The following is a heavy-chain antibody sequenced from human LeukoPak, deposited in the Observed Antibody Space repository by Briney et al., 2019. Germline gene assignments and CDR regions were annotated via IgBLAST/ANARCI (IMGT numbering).Heavy chain of an antibody. V-gene: IGHV4-39*01. Sequence: SETLSLTCTVSGGSISSSSYYWSWIRQPPGKGLEWIGSIYYSGSTYYNPSLKSRVTISVDTSKNQFSLKLSSVTAADTAVYYCARRRKYSYGYLSWFGPWGQGTLVTVSS. CDR2: IYYSGST. D-gene: IGHD5-18*01. CDR1: GGSISSSSYY. CDR3: ARRRKYSYGYLSWFGP. J-gene: IGHJ5*02.